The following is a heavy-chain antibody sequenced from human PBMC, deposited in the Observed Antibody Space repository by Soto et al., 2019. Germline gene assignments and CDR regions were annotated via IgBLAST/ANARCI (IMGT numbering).Heavy chain of an antibody. V-gene: IGHV1-18*01. CDR2: ISVDSGNT. Sequence: QGQLVQSGAEVKKPGASVKVSCKASGYKFSSYALSWVRQAPGQGLEWLGWISVDSGNTKYVQSLQDRVSMTTDTSTSTAYMELTSLRSEDTVVYYCARRNNAFHIWGQGTMVTVSS. D-gene: IGHD4-4*01. J-gene: IGHJ3*02. CDR1: GYKFSSYA. CDR3: ARRNNAFHI.